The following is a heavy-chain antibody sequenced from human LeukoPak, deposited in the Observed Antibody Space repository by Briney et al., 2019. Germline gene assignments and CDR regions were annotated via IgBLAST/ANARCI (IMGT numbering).Heavy chain of an antibody. V-gene: IGHV3-23*01. Sequence: GGSLRLSCAASGFTFSSYAMSWVRQAPGKGLEWVSAISGSGGSTYYADSVKGRFTISRDNSKNTLYLQMNSLRAEDTAVYYCAKDFARYSSSWLFDYWGQGTLVTVSS. CDR3: AKDFARYSSSWLFDY. D-gene: IGHD6-13*01. J-gene: IGHJ4*02. CDR2: ISGSGGST. CDR1: GFTFSSYA.